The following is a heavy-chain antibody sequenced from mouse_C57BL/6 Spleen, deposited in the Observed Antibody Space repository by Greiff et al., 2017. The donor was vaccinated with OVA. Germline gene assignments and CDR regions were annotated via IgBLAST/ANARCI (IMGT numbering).Heavy chain of an antibody. J-gene: IGHJ1*03. CDR1: GYTFTDYY. V-gene: IGHV1-26*01. D-gene: IGHD5-1-1*01. CDR3: ARRGKYSRYFDV. CDR2: INPNNGGT. Sequence: EVQLQQSGPELVKPGASVKISCKASGYTFTDYYMNWVKQSHGKSLEWIGDINPNNGGTSYNQKFKGKATLTVDKSSSTAYMELRSLTSEDSAVYYCARRGKYSRYFDVWGTGTTVTVSS.